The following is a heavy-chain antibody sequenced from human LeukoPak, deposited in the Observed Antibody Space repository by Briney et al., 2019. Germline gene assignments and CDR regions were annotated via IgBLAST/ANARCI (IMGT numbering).Heavy chain of an antibody. Sequence: ASVKVSCKASGYTFTGYYMHWVRQAPGQGLEWMGGIIPIFGTVNYAQNFQGRVTITADECTSTAYMDLSSLRSGDTAVYYCARVISIGQPPYFYYMDVWGKGTTVTVSS. CDR1: GYTFTGYY. CDR2: IIPIFGTV. J-gene: IGHJ6*03. D-gene: IGHD6-6*01. CDR3: ARVISIGQPPYFYYMDV. V-gene: IGHV1-69*13.